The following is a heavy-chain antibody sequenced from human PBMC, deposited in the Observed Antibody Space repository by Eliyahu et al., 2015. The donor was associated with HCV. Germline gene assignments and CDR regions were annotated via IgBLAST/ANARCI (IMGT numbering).Heavy chain of an antibody. CDR1: GGTFSSYA. CDR2: IIPIFGTA. CDR3: ASAGYDSSGSSPYYFDY. Sequence: QVQLVQSGAEVKKPGSSVKXSCKASGGTFSSYAISWVRQAPGQGLEWMGGIIPIFGTANYAQKFQGRVTITADESTSTAYMELSSLRSEDTAVYYCASAGYDSSGSSPYYFDYWGQGTLVTVSS. J-gene: IGHJ4*02. V-gene: IGHV1-69*01. D-gene: IGHD3-22*01.